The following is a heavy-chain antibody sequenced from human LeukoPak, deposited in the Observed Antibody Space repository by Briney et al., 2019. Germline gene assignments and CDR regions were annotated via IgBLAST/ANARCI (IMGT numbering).Heavy chain of an antibody. V-gene: IGHV3-21*01. Sequence: KPGGSLRLSCAASGFSFSSYSMSWVGQAPGKGLEWVSFISRSSSDIYHADSVKGRFTISRDNAKNSLYLQMNSLRAEDTAVYYCARDLPAAVDWGQGTLVTVSS. D-gene: IGHD2-2*01. J-gene: IGHJ4*02. CDR3: ARDLPAAVD. CDR1: GFSFSSYS. CDR2: ISRSSSDI.